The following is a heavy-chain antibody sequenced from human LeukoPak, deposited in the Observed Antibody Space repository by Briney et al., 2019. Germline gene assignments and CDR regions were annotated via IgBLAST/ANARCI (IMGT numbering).Heavy chain of an antibody. V-gene: IGHV3-23*01. CDR3: AKAPNTYVDPTMVRDL. Sequence: QPGGSLRLSCAASGFTFSSYAMSWVRQAPGKGLEWVSAISGSGGSTYYPDSVKGRFTISRDNSKNTLYLQMNSLRAEDTAVYYCAKAPNTYVDPTMVRDLWGQGTLVTVSS. D-gene: IGHD5-18*01. J-gene: IGHJ4*02. CDR2: ISGSGGST. CDR1: GFTFSSYA.